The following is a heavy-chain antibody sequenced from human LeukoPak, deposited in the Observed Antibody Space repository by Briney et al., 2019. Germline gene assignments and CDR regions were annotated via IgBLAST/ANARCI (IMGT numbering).Heavy chain of an antibody. CDR3: ARVFALDSTRASWQDYYDSSGDQRIWYFDL. CDR2: IIRSSSTI. CDR1: GFTFSSDS. V-gene: IGHV3-48*01. J-gene: IGHJ2*01. D-gene: IGHD3-22*01. Sequence: RPGGSLRLSCAASGFTFSSDSMSWVRQAPGKWMGWGSYIIRSSSTISYADSVKGRFTISRDNAKNSLYLQMNSLRAEDTAVYYCARVFALDSTRASWQDYYDSSGDQRIWYFDLWGRGTLVTVSS.